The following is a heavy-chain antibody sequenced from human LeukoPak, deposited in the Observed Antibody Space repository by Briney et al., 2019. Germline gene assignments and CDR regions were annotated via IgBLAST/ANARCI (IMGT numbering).Heavy chain of an antibody. CDR1: GFFFNSFW. V-gene: IGHV3-7*03. J-gene: IGHJ6*02. Sequence: PGGSLRLSCVTSGFFFNSFWMSWVRQAPGKGLEWVANENQDGSEIYYVDSVKGRFIMSRDNTKNSFYLQMSSLRVEDTAVYYCARDVYYYGMDVWGQGTTVTVSS. CDR3: ARDVYYYGMDV. CDR2: ENQDGSEI.